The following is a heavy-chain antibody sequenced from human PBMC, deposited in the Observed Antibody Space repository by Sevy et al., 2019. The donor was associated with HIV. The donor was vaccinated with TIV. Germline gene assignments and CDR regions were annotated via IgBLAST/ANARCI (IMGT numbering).Heavy chain of an antibody. J-gene: IGHJ3*02. CDR3: ASGYYYGSGSSHWDDAFDI. V-gene: IGHV1-8*03. CDR1: GYTFTSYD. CDR2: MNPNSGNT. D-gene: IGHD3-10*01. Sequence: ASVKVSCKASGYTFTSYDINWVRQATGQGLEWMGWMNPNSGNTGYAQKFQGRDTITRNTSISTAYMELSSLRSEDTAVYYCASGYYYGSGSSHWDDAFDIWGQGTMVTVSS.